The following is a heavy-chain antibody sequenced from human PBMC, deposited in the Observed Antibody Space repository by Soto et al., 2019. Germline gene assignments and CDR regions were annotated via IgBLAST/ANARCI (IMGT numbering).Heavy chain of an antibody. D-gene: IGHD3-3*01. CDR3: ARDLQRITIFGVVITAPSYYYYGMDV. Sequence: PGGSLRLSCAASGFTFSSYWMHWVRQAPGKGLVWVSRINSDGSSTSYADSVKGRFTISRDNAKNTLYLQMNSLRAEDTAVYYSARDLQRITIFGVVITAPSYYYYGMDVWGQGTTVTV. CDR2: INSDGSST. CDR1: GFTFSSYW. V-gene: IGHV3-74*01. J-gene: IGHJ6*02.